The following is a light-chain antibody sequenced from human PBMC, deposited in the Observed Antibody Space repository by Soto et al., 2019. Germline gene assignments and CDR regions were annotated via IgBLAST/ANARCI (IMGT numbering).Light chain of an antibody. Sequence: QSVLTQPPSASGSPGQSVTISCTGTSSDVGGYNYVSWYQQHPGKAPILMIYEVSQRPSGVPDRFSGSKSGNTASLTVSGLQAEDEAHYYCFSYAGRNNYVFGTGTKVTVL. CDR3: FSYAGRNNYV. CDR1: SSDVGGYNY. CDR2: EVS. J-gene: IGLJ1*01. V-gene: IGLV2-8*01.